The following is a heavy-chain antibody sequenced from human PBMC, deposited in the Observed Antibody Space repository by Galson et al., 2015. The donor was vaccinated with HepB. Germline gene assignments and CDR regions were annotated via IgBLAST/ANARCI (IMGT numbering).Heavy chain of an antibody. Sequence: SLRLSCAASGFTFSSYSMNWVRQAPGKGLEWVSYISSSSSTIYYADSVKGRFTISRDNAKNSLYLQMNSLRAEDTAVYYCARDFSGYYGGDFDYWGQGTLVTVSS. J-gene: IGHJ4*02. CDR2: ISSSSSTI. CDR1: GFTFSSYS. V-gene: IGHV3-48*01. CDR3: ARDFSGYYGGDFDY. D-gene: IGHD3-22*01.